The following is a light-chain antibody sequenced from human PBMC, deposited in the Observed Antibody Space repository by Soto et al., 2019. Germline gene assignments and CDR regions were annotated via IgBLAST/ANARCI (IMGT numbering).Light chain of an antibody. V-gene: IGKV1-5*03. Sequence: DIQMTQSPSTLSASVGDRVTITCRASENINIWLAWYQQKPGKAPKPLIYRASVLESGVPPRFSGSGSGTEFSLTISSLQPDDFATYYFQHYSLYWAFGQGTKVEIK. CDR2: RAS. CDR1: ENINIW. J-gene: IGKJ1*01. CDR3: QHYSLYWA.